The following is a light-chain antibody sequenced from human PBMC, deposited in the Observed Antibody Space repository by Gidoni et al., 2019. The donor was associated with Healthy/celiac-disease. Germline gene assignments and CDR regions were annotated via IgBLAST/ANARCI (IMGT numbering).Light chain of an antibody. Sequence: SASVGDRVTITCRASQSISSYLNWYQQKPGKAPKLLIYAASSLQSGVPSRFSVSGSGTDFTLTISSLQPEDFATYYCQQSYSTLWTFXQXTKVEIK. CDR1: QSISSY. CDR2: AAS. V-gene: IGKV1-39*01. CDR3: QQSYSTLWT. J-gene: IGKJ1*01.